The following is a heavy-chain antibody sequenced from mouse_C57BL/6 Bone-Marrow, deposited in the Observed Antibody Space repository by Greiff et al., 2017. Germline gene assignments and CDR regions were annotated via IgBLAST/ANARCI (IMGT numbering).Heavy chain of an antibody. CDR1: GFNIKDDD. Sequence: EVMLVESGAELVRPGASVKLSCTASGFNIKDDDKHWVKQRPEQGLEWIGWIDTENGDTEYASKFQGKATITADTSSNTSYLQLIRLTSEDTAVYYCTTGGNYALRYFDVWGTGTTVTVSS. J-gene: IGHJ1*03. CDR2: IDTENGDT. CDR3: TTGGNYALRYFDV. D-gene: IGHD1-1*02. V-gene: IGHV14-4*01.